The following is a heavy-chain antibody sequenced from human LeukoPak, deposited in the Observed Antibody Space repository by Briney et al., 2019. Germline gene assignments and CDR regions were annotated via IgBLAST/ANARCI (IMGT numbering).Heavy chain of an antibody. CDR1: GLTFSRYG. V-gene: IGHV3-33*01. CDR3: ARPGAYYDILAVMD. Sequence: LRLSCAASGLTFSRYGMHWVRQAPGNEVRGVAVIWYDGTNNYYADSVKRRFTTSRGNSKNWLYLQMQSLTGVDMAVYYCARPGAYYDILAVMD. J-gene: IGHJ6*01. CDR2: IWYDGTNN. D-gene: IGHD3-16*01.